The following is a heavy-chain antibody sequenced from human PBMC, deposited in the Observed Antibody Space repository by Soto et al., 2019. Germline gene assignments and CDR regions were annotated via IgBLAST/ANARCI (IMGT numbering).Heavy chain of an antibody. J-gene: IGHJ6*02. D-gene: IGHD1-26*01. CDR1: GYTFTGYY. Sequence: ASVKVSCKASGYTFTGYYMHWVRQAPGQGLEWMGWINPNSGGTNYAQKFQGRVTMTRDTSISTAYMELSRLRSDDTAVCYCARDKLDLLYYYYGMDVWGQGTTVTVSS. CDR2: INPNSGGT. V-gene: IGHV1-2*02. CDR3: ARDKLDLLYYYYGMDV.